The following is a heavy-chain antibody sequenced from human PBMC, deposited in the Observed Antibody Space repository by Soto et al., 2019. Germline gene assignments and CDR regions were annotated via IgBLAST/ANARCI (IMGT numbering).Heavy chain of an antibody. V-gene: IGHV3-30-3*01. J-gene: IGHJ4*02. D-gene: IGHD3-10*01. CDR2: ISYDGSNK. CDR3: ARERRGPLDY. CDR1: GFTFSSYA. Sequence: QVQLVESGGGVVQPGRSLRLSCAASGFTFSSYAMHWVRQAPGKGLEWVAVISYDGSNKYYADSVKGRFTISRDNSKNTLYLQMNSLRAEDTAVCYCARERRGPLDYWGQGTLVTVSS.